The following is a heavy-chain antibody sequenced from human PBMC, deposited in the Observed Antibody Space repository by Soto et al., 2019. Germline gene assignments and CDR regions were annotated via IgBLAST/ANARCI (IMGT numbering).Heavy chain of an antibody. V-gene: IGHV3-30*03. CDR3: ARDRGAVAGQYFDY. Sequence: GGSLRLSCAASGFTFSSYGMHWVRQAPGKGLEWVAVISSGGTNKYYADSVKGRFTISRDNAKNSLYLQMDSLRADDTAVYYCARDRGAVAGQYFDYWGQGALVTVSS. J-gene: IGHJ4*02. CDR1: GFTFSSYG. D-gene: IGHD6-19*01. CDR2: ISSGGTNK.